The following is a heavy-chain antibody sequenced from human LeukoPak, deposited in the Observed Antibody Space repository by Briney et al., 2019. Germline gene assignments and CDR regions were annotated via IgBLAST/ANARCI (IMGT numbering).Heavy chain of an antibody. D-gene: IGHD3-22*01. CDR2: ISGSAYST. V-gene: IGHV3-23*01. J-gene: IGHJ3*02. Sequence: GGSLRLPCAASGFTFSSYAMTWVRQAPGKGLEWISAISGSAYSTSYADSVKGRFTISRDNSKNTLYLQMNSLRAEDTAIYYCARNTSGFKLGDAFDIWGQGTMVTVSS. CDR3: ARNTSGFKLGDAFDI. CDR1: GFTFSSYA.